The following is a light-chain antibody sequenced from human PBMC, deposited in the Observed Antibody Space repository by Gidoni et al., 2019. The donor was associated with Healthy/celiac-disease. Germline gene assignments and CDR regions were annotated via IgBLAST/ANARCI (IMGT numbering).Light chain of an antibody. J-gene: IGLJ2*01. Sequence: SYELTQPLSVSVALGQTARITCGGNNIGSKNVHWYTQKPGQAPVLVIYRDSNRPSGIPERFSGSNSGNTATLNISRAQAGDEAYYYCQVWDSSTEVFGGGTKLTVL. CDR3: QVWDSSTEV. CDR2: RDS. V-gene: IGLV3-9*01. CDR1: NIGSKN.